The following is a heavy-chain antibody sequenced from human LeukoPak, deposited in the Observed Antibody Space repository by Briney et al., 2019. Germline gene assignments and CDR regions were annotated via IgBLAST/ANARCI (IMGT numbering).Heavy chain of an antibody. D-gene: IGHD1-26*01. CDR1: GGSISGYY. CDR3: ARDPSFSGSYYDY. CDR2: IYYSGST. V-gene: IGHV4-59*01. Sequence: SETVSLTCTVSGGSISGYYWSWIRQPPGKGLEWIGYIYYSGSTNYNPSLKSRVTISVDTSKNQFSLKLSSVTAADTAVYYCARDPSFSGSYYDYWGQGTLVTVSS. J-gene: IGHJ4*02.